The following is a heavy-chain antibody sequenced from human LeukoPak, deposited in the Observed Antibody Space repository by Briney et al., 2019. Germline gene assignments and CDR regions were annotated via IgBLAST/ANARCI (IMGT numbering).Heavy chain of an antibody. CDR1: GDSISSSSYSSTYY. V-gene: IGHV4-39*07. CDR2: ISHSGST. CDR3: ARYGHDSSGYYPIDY. Sequence: PSETLSLTCTVSGDSISSSSYSSTYYWAWIRQPPGKGLEWIGSISHSGSTYYNPSLKSRVTISVDTSKNQFSLKLSSVTAADTAVYYCARYGHDSSGYYPIDYWGQGTLVTASS. D-gene: IGHD3-22*01. J-gene: IGHJ4*02.